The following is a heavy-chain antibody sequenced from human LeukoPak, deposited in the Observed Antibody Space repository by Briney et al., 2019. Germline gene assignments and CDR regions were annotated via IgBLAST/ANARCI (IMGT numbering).Heavy chain of an antibody. J-gene: IGHJ5*02. CDR1: GYTFTSYA. CDR2: INAGNGNT. V-gene: IGHV1-3*01. CDR3: ARVRSAAAGTTWFDP. Sequence: ASVKVSCKASGYTFTSYAMHWVRQAPGQRLEWMGWINAGNGNTKYSQKFQGRVTITRDTSASTAYMELSSLRSEDTAVYYCARVRSAAAGTTWFDPWGQGTLVTVPS. D-gene: IGHD1-7*01.